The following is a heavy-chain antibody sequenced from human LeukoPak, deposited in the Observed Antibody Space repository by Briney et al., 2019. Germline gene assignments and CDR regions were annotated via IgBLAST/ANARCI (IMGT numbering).Heavy chain of an antibody. CDR3: ARRGSTMVRGADAVYTYYYLDV. CDR2: IKPDGSEK. Sequence: PGGSLRLSCSASGFTFRSYWMTCVRQAPGKGLEWVANIKPDGSEKFYVDSVKGRFSISRDNARNSLYLQMNRLRAEDTAVYYCARRGSTMVRGADAVYTYYYLDVWGEGTTVTISS. D-gene: IGHD3-10*01. CDR1: GFTFRSYW. J-gene: IGHJ6*03. V-gene: IGHV3-7*01.